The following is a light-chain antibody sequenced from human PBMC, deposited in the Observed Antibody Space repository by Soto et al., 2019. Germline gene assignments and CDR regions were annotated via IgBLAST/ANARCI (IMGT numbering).Light chain of an antibody. J-gene: IGLJ1*01. V-gene: IGLV1-51*01. CDR3: GTWDSSLSYYV. CDR2: ENN. Sequence: QSVLTQPPSVSAAPGQKVTISCSGSSSIVGNNFVSWYQHLPGTAPRLLMSENNKRPSGIPDRFSGSKSSTSATLDITGLQTGDEADYYCGTWDSSLSYYVFGTGTKVTVL. CDR1: SSIVGNNF.